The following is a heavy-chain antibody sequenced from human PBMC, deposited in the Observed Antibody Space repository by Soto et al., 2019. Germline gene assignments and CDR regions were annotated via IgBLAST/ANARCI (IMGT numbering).Heavy chain of an antibody. CDR3: ARDFVEVPSAMYWFES. CDR1: GYTFSRYY. J-gene: IGHJ5*01. V-gene: IGHV1-46*03. CDR2: INPSGGST. D-gene: IGHD2-2*01. Sequence: QVQLVQSGAEVKKPGASVRLSCKASGYTFSRYYMHWVRQAPGQGLEWLGIINPSGGSTSYAQKYQGRVNMTRDTSTSTVYMDLSGLRPEDTAVYFCARDFVEVPSAMYWFESWGQGTLVTVSS.